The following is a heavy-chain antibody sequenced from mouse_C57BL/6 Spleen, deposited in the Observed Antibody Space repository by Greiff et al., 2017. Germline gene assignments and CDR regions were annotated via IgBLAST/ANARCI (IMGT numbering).Heavy chain of an antibody. Sequence: QVQLQQPGAELVMPGASVKLSCKASGYTFTSYWMHWVKQRPGQGLEWIGEIDPSDSYTNYNQKFKGKSTLTVDKSSSTAYMQLSSLTSEDSAVYYCARSGRNGNYFDYWGQGTTLTVSS. V-gene: IGHV1-69*01. CDR2: IDPSDSYT. CDR3: ARSGRNGNYFDY. D-gene: IGHD2-1*01. CDR1: GYTFTSYW. J-gene: IGHJ2*01.